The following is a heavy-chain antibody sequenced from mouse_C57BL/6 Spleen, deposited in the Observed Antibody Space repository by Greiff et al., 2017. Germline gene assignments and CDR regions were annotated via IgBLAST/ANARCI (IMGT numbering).Heavy chain of an antibody. CDR1: GFTFSDYY. CDR2: ISNGGGST. V-gene: IGHV5-12*01. Sequence: EVQGVESGGGLVQPGGSLKLSCAASGFTFSDYYMYWVRQTPEKRLEWVAYISNGGGSTYYPDTVKGRFTISRDNAKNTLYLQMSRLKSEDTAMYYCARHSGGIFDYWGQGTTLTVSS. CDR3: ARHSGGIFDY. D-gene: IGHD1-1*02. J-gene: IGHJ2*01.